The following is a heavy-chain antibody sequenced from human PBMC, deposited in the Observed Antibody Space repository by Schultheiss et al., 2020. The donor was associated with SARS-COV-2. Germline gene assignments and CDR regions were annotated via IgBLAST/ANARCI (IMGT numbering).Heavy chain of an antibody. CDR1: GFTVSSNY. CDR2: IYSGGST. CDR3: AKDGDIGPFYYYGMDV. V-gene: IGHV3-53*05. Sequence: GESLKISCAASGFTVSSNYMSWVRQAPGKGLEWVSVIYSGGSTYYADSVKGRFTISRDNSKNTLYLQMNSLRAEDTAVYYCAKDGDIGPFYYYGMDVWGQGTTVTVSS. J-gene: IGHJ6*02. D-gene: IGHD5-12*01.